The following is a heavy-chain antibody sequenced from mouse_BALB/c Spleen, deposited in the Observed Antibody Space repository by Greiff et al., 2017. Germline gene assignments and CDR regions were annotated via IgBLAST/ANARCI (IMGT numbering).Heavy chain of an antibody. CDR3: TRPMLGDAMDY. CDR2: IRLKSNNYAT. D-gene: IGHD3-1*01. CDR1: GFTFSNYW. Sequence: EVQLQESGGGLVQPGGSMKLSCVASGFTFSNYWMNWVRQSPEKGLEWVAEIRLKSNNYATHYAESVKGRFTISRDDSKSSVYLQMNNLRAEDTGIYYCTRPMLGDAMDYWGQGTSVTVSS. V-gene: IGHV6-6*02. J-gene: IGHJ4*01.